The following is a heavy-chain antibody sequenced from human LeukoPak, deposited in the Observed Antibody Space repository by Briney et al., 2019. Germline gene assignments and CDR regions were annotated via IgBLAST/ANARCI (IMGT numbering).Heavy chain of an antibody. CDR3: ARDLVVPAAINRRGYYYYYMDV. CDR1: GGSISSYY. J-gene: IGHJ6*03. Sequence: PSETLSLTCTVSGGSISSYYWSWIRQPPGKGLEWIGYIYFSGSTKYNPSLRSRVTISVDTPKNQFSLKLSSVTAADTAVYYCARDLVVPAAINRRGYYYYYMDVWGKGTTVTVSS. V-gene: IGHV4-59*12. D-gene: IGHD2-2*02. CDR2: IYFSGST.